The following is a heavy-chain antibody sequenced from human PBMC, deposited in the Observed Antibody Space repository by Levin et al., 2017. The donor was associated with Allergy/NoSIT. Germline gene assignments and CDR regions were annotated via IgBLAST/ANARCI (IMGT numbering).Heavy chain of an antibody. CDR1: GFTFSNYD. J-gene: IGHJ4*02. V-gene: IGHV3-23*01. D-gene: IGHD3-10*01. Sequence: LSLTCAASGFTFSNYDMNWVRQAPGKGLEWVSGIRRSGGSTYYADSVKGRFTISRDNSKNTLYLQMSSLRADDTAVYLCTKDLVAVTSSPGSALDFWGQGTLVTVSS. CDR2: IRRSGGST. CDR3: TKDLVAVTSSPGSALDF.